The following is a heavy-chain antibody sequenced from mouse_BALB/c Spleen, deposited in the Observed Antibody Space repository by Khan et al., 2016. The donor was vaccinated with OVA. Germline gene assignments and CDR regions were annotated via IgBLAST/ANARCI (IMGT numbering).Heavy chain of an antibody. CDR1: GYTFTSYY. D-gene: IGHD2-2*01. V-gene: IGHV1S81*02. CDR2: INPSSGGT. CDR3: TRSGYGSFAY. J-gene: IGHJ3*01. Sequence: QVQLKESGAELVKPGASVRLSCKASGYTFTSYYLYWVKQRPGQGLEWIGDINPSSGGTNYNEKFKSKATLTVDKSSSTAYIQLNSLTSEDSAVLYGTRSGYGSFAYWGQGTLVTVSA.